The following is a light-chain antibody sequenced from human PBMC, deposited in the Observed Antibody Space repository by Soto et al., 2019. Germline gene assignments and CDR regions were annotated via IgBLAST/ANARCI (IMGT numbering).Light chain of an antibody. CDR3: QQLNSYPFT. Sequence: DIQLTQSPSFLSASVGDRVTITCRASQGISSHLAWYQQKPGKAPNLLIYAASTLQSGVPSRFSGSGSGTEFTLTISSLQPEDFATYYCQQLNSYPFTFGPGTRWIS. CDR2: AAS. J-gene: IGKJ3*01. CDR1: QGISSH. V-gene: IGKV1-9*01.